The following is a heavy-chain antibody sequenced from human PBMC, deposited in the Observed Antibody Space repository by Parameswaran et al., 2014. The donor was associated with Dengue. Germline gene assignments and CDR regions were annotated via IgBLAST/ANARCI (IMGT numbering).Heavy chain of an antibody. J-gene: IGHJ4*02. CDR2: ISSSSSYI. V-gene: IGHV3-21*01. CDR3: ARAYDSSGYYGESYFDY. D-gene: IGHD3-22*01. Sequence: WIRQPPGKGLEWASSISSSSSYIYYADSVKGRFTISRDNAKNSLYLQMNSLRAEDTAVYYCARAYDSSGYYGESYFDYWGQGTLVTISS.